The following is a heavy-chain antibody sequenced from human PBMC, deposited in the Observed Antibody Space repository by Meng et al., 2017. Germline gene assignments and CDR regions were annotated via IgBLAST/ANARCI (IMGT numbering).Heavy chain of an antibody. D-gene: IGHD2-2*01. CDR1: GGTFRSDA. CDR2: IIPIFGTA. V-gene: IGHV1-69*06. CDR3: ARVGTTDAF. J-gene: IGHJ4*02. Sequence: QVPLVHAGAEVKKPGAAGKVSWKVSGGTFRSDAISWVRQAPGQGLEWMGGIIPIFGTANYAQKFQGRVTITADKSTSTAYMELSSLRSEDTAVYYCARVGTTDAFWGQGTLVTVSS.